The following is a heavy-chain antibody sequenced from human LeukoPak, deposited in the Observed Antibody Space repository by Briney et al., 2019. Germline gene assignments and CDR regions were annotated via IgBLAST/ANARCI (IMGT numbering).Heavy chain of an antibody. CDR3: AVMGLVWELRDAFDI. D-gene: IGHD1-26*01. CDR2: ISAYNGNT. V-gene: IGHV1-18*01. Sequence: GASVKVSCKASGYTFTSYGISWVRQAPGQGLEWMGWISAYNGNTNYAQKLQGRVTMTTDTSTSTAYMELSSLRSEDTAVYYCAVMGLVWELRDAFDIWGQGTMVTVSS. J-gene: IGHJ3*02. CDR1: GYTFTSYG.